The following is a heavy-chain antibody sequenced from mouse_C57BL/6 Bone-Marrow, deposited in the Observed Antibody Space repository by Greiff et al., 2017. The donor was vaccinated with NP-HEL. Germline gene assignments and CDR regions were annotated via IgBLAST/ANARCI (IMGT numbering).Heavy chain of an antibody. D-gene: IGHD1-1*01. CDR2: ISSGGSYT. CDR3: ARQILGITTVVAPFAY. Sequence: SLEWVATISSGGSYTYYPDSVKGRFTISRDNAKNTLYLQMSSLKSEDTAMYYCARQILGITTVVAPFAYWGQGTLVTVSA. J-gene: IGHJ3*01. V-gene: IGHV5-6*01.